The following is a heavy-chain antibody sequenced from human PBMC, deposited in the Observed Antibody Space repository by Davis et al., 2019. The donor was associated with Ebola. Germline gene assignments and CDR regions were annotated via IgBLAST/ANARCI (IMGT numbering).Heavy chain of an antibody. CDR3: ARVKWLRTIDY. V-gene: IGHV4-34*01. CDR2: INHSGST. CDR1: GGSFSGYY. Sequence: SETLSLTCAVYGGSFSGYYWSWIRQPPGKGLEWIAEINHSGSTNYNPSLKSRVTISVDTSKNQFSLKLSSVTAADTAVYYCARVKWLRTIDYWGQGTLVTVSS. J-gene: IGHJ4*02. D-gene: IGHD5-12*01.